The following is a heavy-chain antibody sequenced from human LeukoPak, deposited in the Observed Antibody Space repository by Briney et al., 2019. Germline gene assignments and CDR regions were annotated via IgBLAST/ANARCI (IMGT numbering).Heavy chain of an antibody. V-gene: IGHV1-2*02. CDR1: GYTFSAYY. D-gene: IGHD2-21*01. Sequence: ASVKVSCKASGYTFSAYYMHWVRQAPGQGLEWMGWINPNSGGTNYAQKFQGRVTMTRDTSINTAYMELSRLRSGDTAVYYCARHFVASPHYFDYWGQGTLVTVSS. CDR2: INPNSGGT. CDR3: ARHFVASPHYFDY. J-gene: IGHJ4*02.